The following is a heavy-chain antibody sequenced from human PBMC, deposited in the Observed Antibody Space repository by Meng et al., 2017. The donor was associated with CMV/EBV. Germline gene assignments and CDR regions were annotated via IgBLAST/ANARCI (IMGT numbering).Heavy chain of an antibody. Sequence: SETLSLTCTVSGGSISSYYWSWIRQPPGKGLEWIGYIYYSGSTNYNPSLKSRGTISVDTSKNQFSLKLRSVTAADTAVYYCARGGVDFWSGYYDYWGQGTLVTVSS. J-gene: IGHJ4*02. D-gene: IGHD3-3*01. CDR2: IYYSGST. CDR1: GGSISSYY. V-gene: IGHV4-59*01. CDR3: ARGGVDFWSGYYDY.